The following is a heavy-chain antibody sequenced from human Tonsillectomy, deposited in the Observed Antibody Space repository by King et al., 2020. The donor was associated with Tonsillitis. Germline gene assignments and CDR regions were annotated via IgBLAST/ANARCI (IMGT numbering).Heavy chain of an antibody. CDR2: IYYSGST. V-gene: IGHV4-59*01. CDR1: GGSISIYY. Sequence: QLQESGPGLVKPSETLSLTCSVSGGSISIYYWSWIRQPPGKGLEWIGYIYYSGSTNYNPSLKSRVTISVDTSKNQFSLKLSSVTAADTAVYYCARVPHYYYYYMDVWGNGTTVTVSS. CDR3: ARVPHYYYYYMDV. J-gene: IGHJ6*03.